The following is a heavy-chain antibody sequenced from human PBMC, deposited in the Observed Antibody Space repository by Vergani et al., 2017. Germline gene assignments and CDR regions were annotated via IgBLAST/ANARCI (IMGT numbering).Heavy chain of an antibody. D-gene: IGHD4-17*01. Sequence: EVQLVESGGGLVQPGRSLRLSCTASGFTFGDYAMSWVRQAPGKGLEWVGFIRSKAYGGTTEYAASVKGRFTISRDDSKSIAYLQMNSLKTEDTAVYYCTGEYGDXDFYWGQGTLVTVSS. J-gene: IGHJ4*02. CDR2: IRSKAYGGTT. CDR3: TGEYGDXDFY. V-gene: IGHV3-49*04. CDR1: GFTFGDYA.